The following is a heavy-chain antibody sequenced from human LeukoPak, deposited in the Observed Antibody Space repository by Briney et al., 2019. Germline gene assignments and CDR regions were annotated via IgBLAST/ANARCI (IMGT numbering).Heavy chain of an antibody. Sequence: GGSLRLYCAASGFTFSSYWMHWVRQAPGKGLVWVSRINSDGSSTSYADSVKGRITISRDNAKNTLYLQMNSLRAEDTAVYYCASPYCSSTSCYVGPFFGGQGTLVTVSS. J-gene: IGHJ4*02. CDR1: GFTFSSYW. D-gene: IGHD2-2*01. CDR2: INSDGSST. V-gene: IGHV3-74*01. CDR3: ASPYCSSTSCYVGPFF.